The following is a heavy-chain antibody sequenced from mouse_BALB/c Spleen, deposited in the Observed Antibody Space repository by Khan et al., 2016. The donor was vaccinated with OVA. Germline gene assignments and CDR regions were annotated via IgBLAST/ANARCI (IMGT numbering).Heavy chain of an antibody. CDR1: GYSITSGYY. V-gene: IGHV3-6*02. Sequence: EVQLQESGPGLVKPSQSLSLTCSVTGYSITSGYYWNWIRQFPGNKLDWMGYKDYDGNINYNPSLKNRISITRDTSKNQFFLKLISVTTEDTAAYYCARIGHFYYGTSDFAVDYWGQGTSVTVSS. J-gene: IGHJ4*01. D-gene: IGHD1-1*01. CDR2: KDYDGNI. CDR3: ARIGHFYYGTSDFAVDY.